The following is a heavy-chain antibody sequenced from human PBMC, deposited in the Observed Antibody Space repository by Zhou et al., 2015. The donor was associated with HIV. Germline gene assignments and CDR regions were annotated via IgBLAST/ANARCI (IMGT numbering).Heavy chain of an antibody. CDR3: ARDRGGATRPGWRYFDL. V-gene: IGHV1-69*06. CDR1: GGTFSSHG. CDR2: IIPIFGAA. J-gene: IGHJ2*01. Sequence: QGQLVQSGAEVKKPGSSVEVSCKVSGGTFSSHGISWVRQAPGQGLEWVGEIIPIFGAADYAQNFKGRVTITADRSTSTAYMELRSLRSEDTAVYYCARDRGGATRPGWRYFDLWGRGTLVSVSS. D-gene: IGHD6-6*01.